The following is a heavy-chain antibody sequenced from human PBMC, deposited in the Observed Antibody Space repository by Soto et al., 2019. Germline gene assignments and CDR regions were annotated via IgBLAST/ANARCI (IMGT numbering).Heavy chain of an antibody. V-gene: IGHV1-69*13. CDR2: IIPIFGTA. CDR3: AGGRTMSIAAAGRPQLDY. J-gene: IGHJ4*02. Sequence: GASVKVSCKASGGTFSSYAISWVRQAPGQGLEWMGGIIPIFGTANYAQKFQGRVTITADESTSTAYMELSSLRSEDTAVYYCAGGRTMSIAAAGRPQLDYWGQGTLVTVSS. CDR1: GGTFSSYA. D-gene: IGHD6-13*01.